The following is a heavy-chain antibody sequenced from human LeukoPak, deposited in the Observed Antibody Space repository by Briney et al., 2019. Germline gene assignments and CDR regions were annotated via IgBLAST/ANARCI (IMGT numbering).Heavy chain of an antibody. J-gene: IGHJ4*02. D-gene: IGHD4-11*01. Sequence: WGSLRLSCEASGFTFSHYGMHWVRQAPGKGLEWVAVIWSDATNRYYSDYVKGRFTISRDNFKRTVSLQMNSLRAEDTAVYYCVKDAQRGFDYSNSLQHWGQGSLVTVSS. CDR3: VKDAQRGFDYSNSLQH. CDR2: IWSDATNR. CDR1: GFTFSHYG. V-gene: IGHV3-33*06.